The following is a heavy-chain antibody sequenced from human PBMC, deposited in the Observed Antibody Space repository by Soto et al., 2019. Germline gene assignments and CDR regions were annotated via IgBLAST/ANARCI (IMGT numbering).Heavy chain of an antibody. CDR2: INHSGST. Sequence: SETLSLTCAVYSGSFSGYYWSWIRQPPGKGLEWIGEINHSGSTNYNTSLKSRVTISVDTSKNQFSLKLSSVTAAVTAVYYCARVYYDFWSGYLVAYYYYMDVWGKGTTVTVSS. J-gene: IGHJ6*03. CDR1: SGSFSGYY. CDR3: ARVYYDFWSGYLVAYYYYMDV. V-gene: IGHV4-34*01. D-gene: IGHD3-3*01.